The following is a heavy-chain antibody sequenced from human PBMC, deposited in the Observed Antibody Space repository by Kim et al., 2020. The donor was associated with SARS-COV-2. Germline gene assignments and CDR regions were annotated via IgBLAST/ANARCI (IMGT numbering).Heavy chain of an antibody. CDR2: IKQDGSET. Sequence: GGSLRLSCAASGFPFSNYWMSWVRQAPGKGLQWVANIKQDGSETDYVDSVKGRVTISRDNVKNSVYLQMKRLRAEDTAVYYCARGSGYCSGGFCYSYYFDHWGQGSLVTVSS. D-gene: IGHD2-15*01. J-gene: IGHJ4*02. CDR3: ARGSGYCSGGFCYSYYFDH. CDR1: GFPFSNYW. V-gene: IGHV3-7*01.